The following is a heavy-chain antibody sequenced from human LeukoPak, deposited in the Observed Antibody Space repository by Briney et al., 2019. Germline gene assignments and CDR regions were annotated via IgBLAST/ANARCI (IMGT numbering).Heavy chain of an antibody. D-gene: IGHD6-19*01. CDR3: TRDLAAVPGPRMDV. CDR1: GFSFSSYY. V-gene: IGHV3-7*03. Sequence: GGSLRLSCAASGFSFSSYYMSWVRQAPGKGLEWVALINPDGSERYYVDSVKGRFTISRDNAKNSLYLQMDSLRDDDPAMYFCTRDLAAVPGPRMDVWGQGTTVTVSS. J-gene: IGHJ6*02. CDR2: INPDGSER.